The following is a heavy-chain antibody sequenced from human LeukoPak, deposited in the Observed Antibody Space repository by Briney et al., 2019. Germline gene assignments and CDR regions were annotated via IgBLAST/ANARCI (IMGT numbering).Heavy chain of an antibody. V-gene: IGHV4-31*03. CDR2: IYCSGST. J-gene: IGHJ3*02. CDR1: GGSISSGGYY. D-gene: IGHD2-2*01. CDR3: AREGEAYCSSTSCYSASGAFDI. Sequence: SETLSLTCTVSGGSISSGGYYWSWIRQHPGKGLEWIGYIYCSGSTYYNPSLKSRVTISVDTSKNQFSLKLSSVTAADTAVYYCAREGEAYCSSTSCYSASGAFDIWGQGTMVTVSS.